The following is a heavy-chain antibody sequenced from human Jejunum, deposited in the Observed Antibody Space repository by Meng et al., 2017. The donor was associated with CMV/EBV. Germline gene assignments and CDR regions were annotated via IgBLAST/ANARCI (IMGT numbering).Heavy chain of an antibody. CDR3: AREAGRGHSASDWFDP. CDR2: ISSNGYYI. Sequence: SGFTFSAYTINWVRQDPGKGLEWVSSISSNGYYIYYADSLKGRFTISRDNTQNSLYLQMNSLRAEDTAVYYCAREAGRGHSASDWFDPWGQGTLVTVSS. J-gene: IGHJ5*02. D-gene: IGHD4-23*01. CDR1: GFTFSAYT. V-gene: IGHV3-21*01.